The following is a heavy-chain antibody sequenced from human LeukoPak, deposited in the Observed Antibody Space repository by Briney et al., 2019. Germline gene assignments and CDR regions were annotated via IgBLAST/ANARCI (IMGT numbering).Heavy chain of an antibody. J-gene: IGHJ4*02. V-gene: IGHV4-31*03. D-gene: IGHD3-22*01. Sequence: PSETLSLTCTVSGGSISSGGYYWSRIRQHPGKGLEWIGYIYYSGSTYYNPSLKSRVTISVDTSKNQFSLKLSSVTAADTAVYYCAEQSNSGYFDYWGQGTLVTVSS. CDR2: IYYSGST. CDR1: GGSISSGGYY. CDR3: AEQSNSGYFDY.